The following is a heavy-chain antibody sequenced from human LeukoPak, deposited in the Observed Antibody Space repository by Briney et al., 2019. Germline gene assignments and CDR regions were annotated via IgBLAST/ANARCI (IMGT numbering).Heavy chain of an antibody. CDR1: GGTFSSYA. D-gene: IGHD6-13*01. CDR3: ARVGYSSGWYGSVMDV. Sequence: ASVKVSCKASGGTFSSYAISWVRQAPGQRLEWMGWINAGIGNTIYSQKFQGRVTITRDTSASTAYIELSSLRSEYTAVYYCARVGYSSGWYGSVMDVWGQGTTVTVSS. V-gene: IGHV1-3*01. CDR2: INAGIGNT. J-gene: IGHJ6*02.